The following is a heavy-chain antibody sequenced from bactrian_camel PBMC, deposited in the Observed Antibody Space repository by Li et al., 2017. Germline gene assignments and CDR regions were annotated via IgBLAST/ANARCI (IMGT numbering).Heavy chain of an antibody. CDR3: AAEGYDGSCRPGGHFDY. Sequence: HVQLVESGGGSVQAGGSLTLSCAATGYTASSNCMGWFRQAPGKGREGVAVIRTGSTSTWYADSVKGRFTISQDGAKNTLYLHMNNQKPEDTAMYYCAAEGYDGSCRPGGHFDYWGQGTQVTVS. D-gene: IGHD6*01. V-gene: IGHV3S1*01. J-gene: IGHJ4*01. CDR1: GYTASSNC. CDR2: IRTGSTST.